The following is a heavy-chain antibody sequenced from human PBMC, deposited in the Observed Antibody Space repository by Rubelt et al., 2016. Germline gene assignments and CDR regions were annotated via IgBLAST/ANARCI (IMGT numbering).Heavy chain of an antibody. J-gene: IGHJ6*02. CDR3: ARDLGIAVAGGYYYYGMDV. V-gene: IGHV4-34*01. Sequence: QVQLQQWGAGLLKPSETLSLTCAVYGGSFSGYYWSWIRQPPGKGLEWIGEINHSGSTNYNPSLKGGGTISLDTAKNQCSRKLSSVTAADTAVYYCARDLGIAVAGGYYYYGMDVWGQGTTVTVSS. D-gene: IGHD6-19*01. CDR2: INHSGST. CDR1: GGSFSGYY.